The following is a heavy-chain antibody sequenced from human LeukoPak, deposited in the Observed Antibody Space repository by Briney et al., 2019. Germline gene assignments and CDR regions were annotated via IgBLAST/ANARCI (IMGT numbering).Heavy chain of an antibody. V-gene: IGHV3-30*18. J-gene: IGHJ4*02. CDR3: AKGLGGSYPIFDY. Sequence: GGSLRLSCAASGFTFSSYGMHWVRQAPGKGLEGVAVISYDGSNKYYADSVKGRFTISRDNSKNMLYLPMTSLRAEDTAVYYCAKGLGGSYPIFDYWGQGTLVTVSS. CDR1: GFTFSSYG. CDR2: ISYDGSNK. D-gene: IGHD1-26*01.